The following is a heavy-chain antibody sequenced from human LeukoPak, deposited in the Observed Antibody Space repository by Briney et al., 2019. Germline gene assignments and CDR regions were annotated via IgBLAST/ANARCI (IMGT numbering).Heavy chain of an antibody. Sequence: SETLSLTCAVSGYSISNGYYWVWIRQPPGRGLEWIGSLYHSDSTYYNPSLKSRVTISVDTSKNQFSLKLSSVTAADTAVYYCARRLAWELLGSAFDIWGQGTMVTVSS. D-gene: IGHD1-26*01. CDR3: ARRLAWELLGSAFDI. CDR1: GYSISNGYY. J-gene: IGHJ3*02. V-gene: IGHV4-38-2*01. CDR2: LYHSDST.